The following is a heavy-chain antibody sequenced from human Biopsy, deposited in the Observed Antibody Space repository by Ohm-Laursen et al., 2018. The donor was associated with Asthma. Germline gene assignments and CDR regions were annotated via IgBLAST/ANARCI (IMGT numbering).Heavy chain of an antibody. CDR3: ARAVDYSHYYGIDV. CDR1: GYTFNSTG. CDR2: ISVYNGNT. Sequence: SVKVSCKTSGYTFNSTGITWVRQAPGQGLEWMGWISVYNGNTKVAQKLQDRVTVITDTSTSTAYMELRSLRSDDTAVYFCARAVDYSHYYGIDVWGQGTTVTVS. V-gene: IGHV1-18*01. D-gene: IGHD3-10*01. J-gene: IGHJ6*02.